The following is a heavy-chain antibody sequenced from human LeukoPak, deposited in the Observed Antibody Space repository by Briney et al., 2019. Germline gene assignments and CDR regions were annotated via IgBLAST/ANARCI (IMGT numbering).Heavy chain of an antibody. CDR3: ARETAPYYDSSGYFGGLDY. D-gene: IGHD3-22*01. CDR1: GYTFTSYY. V-gene: IGHV1-46*01. J-gene: IGHJ4*02. Sequence: ASVKVSCKASGYTFTSYYMHWVRQAPGQGLEWMGIINPSGGSTSYAQKFQGRVTMTRDTSTSTVYMELSSLRSEDTAVYYCARETAPYYDSSGYFGGLDYWGQGTLVTVSS. CDR2: INPSGGST.